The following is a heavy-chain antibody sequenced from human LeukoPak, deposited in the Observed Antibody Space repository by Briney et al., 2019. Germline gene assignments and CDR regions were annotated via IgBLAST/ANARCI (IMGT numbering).Heavy chain of an antibody. CDR2: IFYSGST. Sequence: SETLSLTCTVSGGSISSYYWSWLRQPPGKGLEWIGYIFYSGSTNYNSSLKSRVTISVDTSKNQFSLKLSSVTAADTAVYYCARNGGSYSFDYWGQGTLVTVSS. J-gene: IGHJ4*02. CDR1: GGSISSYY. CDR3: ARNGGSYSFDY. D-gene: IGHD1-26*01. V-gene: IGHV4-59*01.